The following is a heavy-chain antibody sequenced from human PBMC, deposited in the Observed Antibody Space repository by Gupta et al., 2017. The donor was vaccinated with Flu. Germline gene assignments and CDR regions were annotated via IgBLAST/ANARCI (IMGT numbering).Heavy chain of an antibody. CDR3: ARGHWDN. Sequence: EVLLVESGGGLVQPGGSLRLSCTASGFDFNSYEMSWVRQAPGRGLEWVAFISRSAVTYYTDPVRGRFTISRDNANNLLYLQMSSLRGEDTAVYYCARGHWDNWGQGTLVTVSS. CDR2: ISRSAVT. J-gene: IGHJ4*02. CDR1: GFDFNSYE. V-gene: IGHV3-48*03.